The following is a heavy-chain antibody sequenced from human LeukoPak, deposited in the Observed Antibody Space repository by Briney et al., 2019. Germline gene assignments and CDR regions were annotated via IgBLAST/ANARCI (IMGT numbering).Heavy chain of an antibody. CDR3: ARDRTMVRGLDY. CDR1: GFTFSSYA. CDR2: ISSSSSYI. V-gene: IGHV3-21*01. Sequence: GGSLRLSCAASGFTFSSYAMLWVRQAPGKGLEWVSSISSSSSYIYYADSVKGRFTISRDNAKNSLYLQMNSLRAEDTAVYYCARDRTMVRGLDYWGQGTLVTVSS. D-gene: IGHD3-10*01. J-gene: IGHJ4*02.